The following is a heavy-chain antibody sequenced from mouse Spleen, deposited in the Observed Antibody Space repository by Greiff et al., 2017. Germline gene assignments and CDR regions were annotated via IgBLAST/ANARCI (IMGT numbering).Heavy chain of an antibody. CDR3: TRDYDGSCSY. Sequence: QVQLQQSGAELVRPGASVTLSCKASGYTFTDYEMHWVKQTPVHGLEWIGAIDPETGGTAYNQKFKGKAILTADKSSSTAYMELRSLTSEDSAVYYCTRDYDGSCSYWGQGTTLTVSS. D-gene: IGHD1-1*01. J-gene: IGHJ2*01. V-gene: IGHV1-15*01. CDR1: GYTFTDYE. CDR2: IDPETGGT.